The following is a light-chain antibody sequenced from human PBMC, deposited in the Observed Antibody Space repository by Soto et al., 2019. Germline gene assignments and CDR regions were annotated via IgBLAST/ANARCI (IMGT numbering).Light chain of an antibody. Sequence: ERGMTTYTATLFVSPGERATLPFRASQSVSSNLAWYQQKPGQAPRLLIYGASMRATGIPDRFSGSGSGTDFTLTVSRLELEDFAVYYCQQCGSSSTFGQGTLL. CDR2: GAS. CDR1: QSVSSN. V-gene: IGKV3-20*01. CDR3: QQCGSSST. J-gene: IGKJ5*01.